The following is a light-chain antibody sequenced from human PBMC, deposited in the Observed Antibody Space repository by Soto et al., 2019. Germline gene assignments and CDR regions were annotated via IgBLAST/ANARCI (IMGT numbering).Light chain of an antibody. Sequence: DIQMTQSPSSLSASVGDTVTITCRASQSISVHLNWYQQKPGKVPKLLIYAASNLQSGVPSSFSGSGSETDFALTISSLPPEDFATYYCQQSYITPYSFGQGTKLQIK. CDR3: QQSYITPYS. V-gene: IGKV1-39*01. J-gene: IGKJ2*01. CDR2: AAS. CDR1: QSISVH.